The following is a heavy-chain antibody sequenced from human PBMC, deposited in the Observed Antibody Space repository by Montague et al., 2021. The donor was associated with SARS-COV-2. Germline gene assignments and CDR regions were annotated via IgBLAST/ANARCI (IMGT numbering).Heavy chain of an antibody. V-gene: IGHV3-7*01. CDR3: ARVRVGATDYNYYYGLDV. CDR1: GFTFSSYW. CDR2: IKPDGGEK. Sequence: SRRLSCAASGFTFSSYWMSWVRQTPGKGLEWVANIKPDGGEKHYVDSVKGRFTISRDNSKNTLYLQMNSLRADDTAVYYCARVRVGATDYNYYYGLDVWGQGTTVTVSS. D-gene: IGHD1-26*01. J-gene: IGHJ6*02.